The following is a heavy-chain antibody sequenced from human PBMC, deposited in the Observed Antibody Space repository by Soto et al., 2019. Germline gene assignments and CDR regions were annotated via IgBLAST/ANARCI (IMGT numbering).Heavy chain of an antibody. CDR3: ARSRAMQIDDLTGYPYYYYGMDV. V-gene: IGHV5-10-1*01. J-gene: IGHJ6*02. CDR2: IDPSDSYT. Sequence: GESLKISCKGSGYSFTSYWISWVRQMPGKGLEWMGRIDPSDSYTNYSPSFQGHVTISADKSISTAYLQWSSLKASDTAMYYCARSRAMQIDDLTGYPYYYYGMDVWGQGTTVTVSS. D-gene: IGHD3-9*01. CDR1: GYSFTSYW.